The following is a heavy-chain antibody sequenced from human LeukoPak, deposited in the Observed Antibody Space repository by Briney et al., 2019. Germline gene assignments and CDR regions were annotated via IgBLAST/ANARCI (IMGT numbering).Heavy chain of an antibody. Sequence: GGSLRLSCAASEFSVGSNYMTWVRQAPGKGLEWVSLIYSGGSTYYADSVKGRFTISRDNSKNTLYLQMNSLRAEDTAVYYCAKEDQYYYDSSGYPSQFDYWGQGTLVTVSS. CDR1: EFSVGSNY. V-gene: IGHV3-66*01. CDR2: IYSGGST. D-gene: IGHD3-22*01. CDR3: AKEDQYYYDSSGYPSQFDY. J-gene: IGHJ4*02.